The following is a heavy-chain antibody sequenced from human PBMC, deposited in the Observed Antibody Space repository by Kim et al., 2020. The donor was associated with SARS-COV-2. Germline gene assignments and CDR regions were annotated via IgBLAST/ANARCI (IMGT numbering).Heavy chain of an antibody. V-gene: IGHV4-34*01. J-gene: IGHJ6*02. D-gene: IGHD3-16*01. CDR3: ARWGYYYYGMDV. Sequence: NYHPSLKSRVTISVDTSKNQFSLKLSSVTAADTAVYYCARWGYYYYGMDVWGQGTTVTVSS.